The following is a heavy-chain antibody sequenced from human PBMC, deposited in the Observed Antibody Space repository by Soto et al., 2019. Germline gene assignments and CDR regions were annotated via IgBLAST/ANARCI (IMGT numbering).Heavy chain of an antibody. Sequence: VGSLRLSCAASGFTFSSYAMSWVRQAPGKGLEWVSTISGSDGRTYSTDSVKGRFTISRDNSRNTAYLQMNSLRVEDTAVYYCAKGVSQYTPLALFDYWGRGTLVTVSS. CDR1: GFTFSSYA. V-gene: IGHV3-23*01. CDR3: AKGVSQYTPLALFDY. J-gene: IGHJ4*02. CDR2: ISGSDGRT. D-gene: IGHD5-18*01.